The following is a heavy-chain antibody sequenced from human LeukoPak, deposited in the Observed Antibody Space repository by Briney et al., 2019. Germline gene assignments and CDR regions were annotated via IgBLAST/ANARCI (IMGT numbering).Heavy chain of an antibody. CDR1: GASISNSGYY. CDR3: ARVEMATIISDY. V-gene: IGHV4-30-4*08. J-gene: IGHJ4*02. CDR2: IYYSGST. D-gene: IGHD5-24*01. Sequence: SQTLSLTCTVSGASISNSGYYWNWIRQPPGKGLEWIGYIYYSGSTYYNPSLKSRVTISVDRSKNQFSLKLSSVTAADTAVYYCARVEMATIISDYWGQGTLVTVSS.